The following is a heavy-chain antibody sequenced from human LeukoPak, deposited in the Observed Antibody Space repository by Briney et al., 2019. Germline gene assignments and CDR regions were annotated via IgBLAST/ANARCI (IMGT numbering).Heavy chain of an antibody. CDR2: IKQDGSGK. J-gene: IGHJ6*03. V-gene: IGHV3-7*01. CDR1: GFTFSSYW. CDR3: ARGPMVPSYYYYYYMDV. D-gene: IGHD3-10*01. Sequence: PGGSLRLSCAASGFTFSSYWMSWVRQAPGKGLEWVANIKQDGSGKYYVDSVKGRFTISRDNAKNSLYLQMNSLRAEDTAVYYCARGPMVPSYYYYYYMDVWGKGTTVTVSS.